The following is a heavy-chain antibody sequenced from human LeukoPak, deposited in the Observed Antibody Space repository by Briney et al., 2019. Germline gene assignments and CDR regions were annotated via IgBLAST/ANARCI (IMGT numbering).Heavy chain of an antibody. V-gene: IGHV4-34*01. CDR2: INHSGST. CDR1: GGSFSGYY. D-gene: IGHD6-13*01. Sequence: SETLSLTCAVYGGSFSGYYWSWIRQPPGKGLEWIGEINHSGSTNYNPSLKSRVTISVDTSKNQFSLKLSSVTAADTAVYYCARSPVGAAAGTYFDYWGQGTLVTVSS. J-gene: IGHJ4*02. CDR3: ARSPVGAAAGTYFDY.